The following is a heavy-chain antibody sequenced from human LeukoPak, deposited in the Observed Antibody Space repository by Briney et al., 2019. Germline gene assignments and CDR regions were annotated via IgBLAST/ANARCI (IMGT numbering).Heavy chain of an antibody. CDR1: GFTFSSYA. V-gene: IGHV3-23*01. J-gene: IGHJ4*02. CDR2: ISGSGGST. Sequence: GGSLRLSCAASGFTFSSYAMSWVRQAPGKGLEWVSAISGSGGSTYYADSVKDRFTISRDNSKNTLYLQMNSLRAEDTAVYYCANSYDFWSGYYRGPFDYWGQGTLVTVSS. CDR3: ANSYDFWSGYYRGPFDY. D-gene: IGHD3-3*01.